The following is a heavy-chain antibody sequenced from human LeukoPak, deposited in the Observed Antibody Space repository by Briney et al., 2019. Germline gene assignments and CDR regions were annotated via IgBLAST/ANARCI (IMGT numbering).Heavy chain of an antibody. CDR3: RRGQLWWGY. CDR1: GFTFSDYY. V-gene: IGHV3-11*01. CDR2: ISSSGGTI. Sequence: GGSLRLSCAASGFTFSDYYMSWSRQAPGKGLEWVSYISSSGGTINSADSVKGRFTISRDNAKNSLYLQMNSLRAEDTAIYCFRRGQLWWGYCGRGIRVTVSS. D-gene: IGHD4/OR15-4a*01. J-gene: IGHJ4*02.